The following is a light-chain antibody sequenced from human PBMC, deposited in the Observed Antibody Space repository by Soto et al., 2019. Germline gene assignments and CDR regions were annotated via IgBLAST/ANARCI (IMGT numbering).Light chain of an antibody. V-gene: IGKV1-5*03. Sequence: DLQMTQSPSTLSASVGDRVTITCRASHTINSWLAWYQRKPGKAPKLLIYMASSLESGVPSRFSGSGSGTEFTLTISSLQPDDFATHYCQQYNSYSTFGQGTKVEIK. J-gene: IGKJ1*01. CDR3: QQYNSYST. CDR2: MAS. CDR1: HTINSW.